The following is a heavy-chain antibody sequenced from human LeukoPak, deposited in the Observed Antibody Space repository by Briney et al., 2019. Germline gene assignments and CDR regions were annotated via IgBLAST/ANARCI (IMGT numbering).Heavy chain of an antibody. V-gene: IGHV1-3*01. CDR3: ARDDWGFDY. CDR1: GYTFTSYA. J-gene: IGHJ4*02. Sequence: ASVKVSCKASGYTFTSYAMHWVRQAHGQRLGWMGWINAGNGNTKYSQKFQGKVTITRDTSACTAYMELSSLRADDTAMYYCARDDWGFDYWGQGTLVTVSS. CDR2: INAGNGNT. D-gene: IGHD7-27*01.